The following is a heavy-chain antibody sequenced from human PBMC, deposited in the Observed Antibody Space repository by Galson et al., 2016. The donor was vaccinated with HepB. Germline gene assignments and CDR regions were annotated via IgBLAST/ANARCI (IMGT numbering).Heavy chain of an antibody. V-gene: IGHV4-59*01. J-gene: IGHJ4*02. CDR1: GGSISSYY. D-gene: IGHD2-2*01. CDR3: ARVNRDYCTSTICFYFDY. CDR2: IYYRGST. Sequence: ETLSPTCTVSGGSISSYYWTWIRQPPGKGLEWIGYIYYRGSTNYNPPLKSRVIISVDTSKTQFSRKLSSVTAADTAVYYCARVNRDYCTSTICFYFDYWGQGTLVTVSS.